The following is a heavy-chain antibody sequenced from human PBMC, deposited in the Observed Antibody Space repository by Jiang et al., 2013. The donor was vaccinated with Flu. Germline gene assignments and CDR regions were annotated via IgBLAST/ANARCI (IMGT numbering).Heavy chain of an antibody. CDR3: ARHDSSGYDDAFDI. V-gene: IGHV4-59*01. D-gene: IGHD3-22*01. CDR1: GGSISSYY. CDR2: IYYSGST. Sequence: GLVKPSETLSLTCTVSGGSISSYYWSWIRQPPGKGLEWIGYIYYSGSTNYNPSLKSRVTISVDTSKNQFSLKLSSVTAADTAVYYCARHDSSGYDDAFDIWGQGTMVTVSS. J-gene: IGHJ3*02.